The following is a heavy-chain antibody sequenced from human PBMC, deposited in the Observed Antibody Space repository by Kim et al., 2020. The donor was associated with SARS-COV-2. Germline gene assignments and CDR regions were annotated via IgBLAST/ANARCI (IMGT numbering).Heavy chain of an antibody. CDR3: ARGGGFYGIDY. D-gene: IGHD3-3*01. CDR2: MYSGGET. Sequence: GGSLRLSCAASGFTVDSNYLNWVRQAPGKGLEWVSVMYSGGETFYADSVKGRFTISRDNSKNTIYLQMNSLRAEDMVLYFCARGGGFYGIDYWGQGTLVTVSS. J-gene: IGHJ4*02. V-gene: IGHV3-53*01. CDR1: GFTVDSNY.